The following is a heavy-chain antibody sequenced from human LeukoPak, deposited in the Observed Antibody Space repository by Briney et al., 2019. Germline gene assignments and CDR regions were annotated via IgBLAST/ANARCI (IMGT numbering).Heavy chain of an antibody. CDR2: INHSGST. CDR1: GGSFSGFY. V-gene: IGHV4-34*01. Sequence: SETLSLTCAVSGGSFSGFYWSWIRQPPGKGLEWIGEINHSGSTNYNPSLKSRVTISVDTSKNQFSLKLSSVTAADTAVYYCARARSSSSVVYYYYYMDVWGKGTTVTVSS. CDR3: ARARSSSSVVYYYYYMDV. D-gene: IGHD6-6*01. J-gene: IGHJ6*03.